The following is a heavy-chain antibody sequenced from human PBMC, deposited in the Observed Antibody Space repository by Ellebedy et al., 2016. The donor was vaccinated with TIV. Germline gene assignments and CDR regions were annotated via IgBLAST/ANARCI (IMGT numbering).Heavy chain of an antibody. CDR2: IKEDGSEK. CDR1: GFTFSGYW. D-gene: IGHD4-23*01. J-gene: IGHJ4*02. CDR3: ARTLAFGINSALGY. Sequence: GESLKISXAASGFTFSGYWISWVRQAPGKGLEWVANIKEDGSEKYYVDSVKGRFTISRDNAKNSLYLQMNSLRAEDTAVYFCARTLAFGINSALGYWGQGTLVTVSS. V-gene: IGHV3-7*02.